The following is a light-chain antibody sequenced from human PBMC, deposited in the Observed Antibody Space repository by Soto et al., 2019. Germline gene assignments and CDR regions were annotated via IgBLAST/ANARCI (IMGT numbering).Light chain of an antibody. CDR3: QQYNSYSVT. Sequence: DIQMTQSPSTLSASVGDRVTITCRASQSISSWLAGYQQKPGKAPKLLIYKASSLESGVPSKFRGSGSGTEFTLTISSLQPDDFATYYCQQYNSYSVTFGQGTKVEIK. V-gene: IGKV1-5*03. CDR2: KAS. CDR1: QSISSW. J-gene: IGKJ1*01.